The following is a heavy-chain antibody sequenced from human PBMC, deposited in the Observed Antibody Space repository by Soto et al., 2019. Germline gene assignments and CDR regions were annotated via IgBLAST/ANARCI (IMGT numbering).Heavy chain of an antibody. V-gene: IGHV5-51*01. CDR3: ARLDSYGTIPFDY. CDR2: IYPGDSDT. J-gene: IGHJ4*02. D-gene: IGHD5-18*01. CDR1: GYSVTSYW. Sequence: GESVNSSCKGSGYSVTSYWIGWVRQMPGKGLEWMGIIYPGDSDTRYSPSFQGQVTISADKSISTAYLQWSSLKASDTAMYYCARLDSYGTIPFDYWGQGTLVTVSS.